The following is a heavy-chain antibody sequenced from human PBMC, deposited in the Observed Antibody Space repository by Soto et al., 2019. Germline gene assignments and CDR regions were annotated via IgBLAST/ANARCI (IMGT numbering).Heavy chain of an antibody. CDR2: IYYSGGT. Sequence: QVHLQESGPGLVKPSGTLSLTCGVSGGSISSINWWSWVRQTPGKGLEWIGEIYYSGGTNYNPSLTSRVTMSIAESKNQVFLNLTSVTAADTALYYCARSSGVSATNWFDAWGQGTLVTVSS. CDR3: ARSSGVSATNWFDA. D-gene: IGHD3-10*01. CDR1: GGSISSINW. J-gene: IGHJ5*02. V-gene: IGHV4-4*02.